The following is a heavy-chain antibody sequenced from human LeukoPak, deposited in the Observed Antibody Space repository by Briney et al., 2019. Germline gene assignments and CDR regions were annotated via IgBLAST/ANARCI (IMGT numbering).Heavy chain of an antibody. J-gene: IGHJ4*02. D-gene: IGHD2/OR15-2a*01. CDR1: GGSISSYY. CDR3: AREGGDYYYFDY. V-gene: IGHV4-59*01. Sequence: PSETLSLACTVSGGSISSYYWSWIRQPPGKGLEWIGYIYYSGSTNYNPSLKSRVTISVDTSKNQFSLKLSSVTAADTAVYYCAREGGDYYYFDYWGQGTLVTVSS. CDR2: IYYSGST.